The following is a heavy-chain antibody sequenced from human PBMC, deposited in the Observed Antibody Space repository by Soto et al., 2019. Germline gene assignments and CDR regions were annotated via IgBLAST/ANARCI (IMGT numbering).Heavy chain of an antibody. Sequence: GGSLRLSCAASGFTFSSYGMHWVRQALGKGLEWVAVIWYDGSNKYYADSVKGRFTISRDNSKNTLYLQMNSLRAEDTAVYYCARPLAGTSGWFDPWGQGTLVTVSS. D-gene: IGHD6-19*01. CDR2: IWYDGSNK. J-gene: IGHJ5*02. CDR1: GFTFSSYG. CDR3: ARPLAGTSGWFDP. V-gene: IGHV3-33*01.